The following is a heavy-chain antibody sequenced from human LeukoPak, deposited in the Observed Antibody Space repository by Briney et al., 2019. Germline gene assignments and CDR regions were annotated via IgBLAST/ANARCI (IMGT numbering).Heavy chain of an antibody. V-gene: IGHV3-30*02. CDR1: GFTFKNYG. CDR2: IRYDGSHK. Sequence: GGSLRLSCAASGFTFKNYGVHWVRQAPGKGLQWVAFIRYDGSHKYYADSVKGRFTISRDNSKNTLYLQMNSLKTEDTAVYYCTKVWLQYFDYWGQGTLITVSS. D-gene: IGHD5-24*01. CDR3: TKVWLQYFDY. J-gene: IGHJ4*02.